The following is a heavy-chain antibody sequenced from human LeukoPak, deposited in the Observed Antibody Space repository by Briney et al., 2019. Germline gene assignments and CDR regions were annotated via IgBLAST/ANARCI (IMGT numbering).Heavy chain of an antibody. V-gene: IGHV3-23*01. CDR2: ISGSGGST. CDR3: AKRSGDSYFLDS. J-gene: IGHJ4*02. Sequence: PGGSLRLSCAASGFTFDDYAMSWVRQAPGKGLEWVSSISGSGGSTYYADSVKGRFTISRDTSKSTLYLQMSSLRAEDTAVYYCAKRSGDSYFLDSWGQGTLVTVSS. D-gene: IGHD2-15*01. CDR1: GFTFDDYA.